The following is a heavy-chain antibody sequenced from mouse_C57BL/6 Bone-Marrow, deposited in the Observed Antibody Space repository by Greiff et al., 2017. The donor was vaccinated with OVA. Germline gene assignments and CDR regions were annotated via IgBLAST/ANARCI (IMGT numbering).Heavy chain of an antibody. CDR3: ARDYYGSSYYWYFDV. Sequence: QVHVKQSGAELARPGASVKLSCKASGYTFTSYGISWVKQRTGQGLEWIGEIYPRSGNTYYNEKFKGKATLTADKSSSTAYMELRSLTSEDSAVYFCARDYYGSSYYWYFDVWGTGTTVTVSS. CDR2: IYPRSGNT. D-gene: IGHD1-1*01. CDR1: GYTFTSYG. J-gene: IGHJ1*03. V-gene: IGHV1-81*01.